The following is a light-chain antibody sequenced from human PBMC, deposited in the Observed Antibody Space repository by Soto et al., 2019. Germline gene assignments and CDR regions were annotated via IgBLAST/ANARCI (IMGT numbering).Light chain of an antibody. Sequence: EIVLTQSPGTLSLSPGERATLSCRASQSFSSSYLAWYQQKPGQAPRLLIYGASSRATGIPDRFSGSGSGTDFTLTISRLEAEDFAVYYCQHYGSSLFTFGPGNKVDIK. CDR3: QHYGSSLFT. J-gene: IGKJ3*01. CDR1: QSFSSSY. CDR2: GAS. V-gene: IGKV3-20*01.